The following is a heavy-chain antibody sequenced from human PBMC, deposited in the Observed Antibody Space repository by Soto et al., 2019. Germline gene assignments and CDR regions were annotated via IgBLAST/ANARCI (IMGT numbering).Heavy chain of an antibody. J-gene: IGHJ4*02. Sequence: GGSLRLSCAASGFTFSSYAMSWVRQAPGKGLEYVSAISSNGGSTYYANSVKGRFTISRDNSKNTLYLQMGSLRAEDMAVYYCARGPGYYFDYWGQGTLVTVSS. V-gene: IGHV3-64*01. CDR2: ISSNGGST. CDR1: GFTFSSYA. CDR3: ARGPGYYFDY.